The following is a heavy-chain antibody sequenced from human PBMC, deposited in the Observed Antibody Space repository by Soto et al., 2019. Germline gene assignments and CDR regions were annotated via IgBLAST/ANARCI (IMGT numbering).Heavy chain of an antibody. CDR2: INTDGTST. J-gene: IGHJ4*02. CDR3: ARAHYGDFEG. Sequence: EVQLVESGGGLVQPGGSLRLSCAASGFIFSSYWMHWVRQAQGKGLVWVSRINTDGTSTAYADSVKGRFTISRDNAKNTLFLQMNSLRAEDTAVYYCARAHYGDFEGWGQGTLVTVSS. D-gene: IGHD4-17*01. CDR1: GFIFSSYW. V-gene: IGHV3-74*03.